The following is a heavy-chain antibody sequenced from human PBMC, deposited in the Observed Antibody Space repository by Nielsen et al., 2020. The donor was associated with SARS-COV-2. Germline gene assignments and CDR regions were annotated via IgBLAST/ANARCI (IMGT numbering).Heavy chain of an antibody. CDR3: ARDPRLFGSYYGMDV. CDR1: GFTFSSYA. CDR2: ISDDGSNK. D-gene: IGHD2-21*01. V-gene: IGHV3-30*04. Sequence: GGSLRLSCAASGFTFSSYAMHWVRQAPGKGLEWVAVISDDGSNKYYADSVKGRFTISRDNSKNTLYLQMNSLRAEDTAVYYCARDPRLFGSYYGMDVWGQGTTVTVSS. J-gene: IGHJ6*02.